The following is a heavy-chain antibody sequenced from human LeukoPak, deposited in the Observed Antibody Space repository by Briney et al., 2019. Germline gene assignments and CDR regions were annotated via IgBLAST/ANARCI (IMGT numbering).Heavy chain of an antibody. J-gene: IGHJ5*02. D-gene: IGHD3-9*01. CDR2: IYYSGST. V-gene: IGHV4-59*01. CDR1: GGSISSYY. Sequence: SETLSLTCTVSGGSISSYYWSWSRQPPGKGLEWIGYIYYSGSTNYNPSLKSRVTISVDTSKNQFSLKLSSVTAADTAVYYCARGTYFDWLLSNWLDPWSQGTLVTVSS. CDR3: ARGTYFDWLLSNWLDP.